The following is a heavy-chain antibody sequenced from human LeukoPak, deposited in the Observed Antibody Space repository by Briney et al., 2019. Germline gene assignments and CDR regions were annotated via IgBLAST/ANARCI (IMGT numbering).Heavy chain of an antibody. V-gene: IGHV3-53*01. J-gene: IGHJ6*04. Sequence: GGSLRLSCAASGFTVSSNYMNWVRQAPGRGLEWVSVIDSGGRTFYADSVKGRFTISRDNSKNMVSLQMNSLRAEDTAVYYCTKDQGLLWFGELNVWGKGATFTVSS. D-gene: IGHD3-10*01. CDR3: TKDQGLLWFGELNV. CDR2: IDSGGRT. CDR1: GFTVSSNY.